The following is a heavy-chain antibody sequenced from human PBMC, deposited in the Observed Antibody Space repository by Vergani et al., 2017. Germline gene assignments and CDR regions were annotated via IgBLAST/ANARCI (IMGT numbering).Heavy chain of an antibody. D-gene: IGHD3-10*01. CDR3: ARDAKYGSGSYYGY. CDR2: ISSSSSYI. V-gene: IGHV3-21*01. J-gene: IGHJ4*02. CDR1: GFMFSSYS. Sequence: EVQLVESGGGLVKPGGSLRLSCAASGFMFSSYSMNWVRQAPGKGLEWVSSISSSSSYIYYADSVKGRFTISRDNAKNSLYLQMNSLRAEDTAVYYCARDAKYGSGSYYGYWGQGTLVTVSS.